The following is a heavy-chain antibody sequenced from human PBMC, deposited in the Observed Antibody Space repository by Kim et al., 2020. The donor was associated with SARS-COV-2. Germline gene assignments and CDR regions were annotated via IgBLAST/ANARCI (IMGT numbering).Heavy chain of an antibody. V-gene: IGHV4-31*03. CDR3: ATSITGTQGPLFDY. CDR1: GGSISSGGYY. J-gene: IGHJ4*02. CDR2: IYYSGST. Sequence: SETLSLTCTVSGGSISSGGYYWSWIRQHPGKGLEWIGYIYYSGSTYYNPSLKSRVTISVDTSKNQFSLKLSSVTAADTAVYYCATSITGTQGPLFDYWGQGTLVTVSS. D-gene: IGHD1-20*01.